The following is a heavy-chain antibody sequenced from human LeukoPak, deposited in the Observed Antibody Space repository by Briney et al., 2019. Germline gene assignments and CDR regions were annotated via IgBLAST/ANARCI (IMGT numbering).Heavy chain of an antibody. Sequence: GGSLRLSCAASGITFSTYSMNWVRQAPGKGLEWVSSISSSGYIYYADSLKGRFTISRDNAKNSLYLQMNSLRAEDTAVYYCARDTDGFESGYGYYYYHGMDVWGQGTTVTVSS. CDR2: ISSSGYI. J-gene: IGHJ6*02. CDR1: GITFSTYS. CDR3: ARDTDGFESGYGYYYYHGMDV. V-gene: IGHV3-21*01. D-gene: IGHD3-3*01.